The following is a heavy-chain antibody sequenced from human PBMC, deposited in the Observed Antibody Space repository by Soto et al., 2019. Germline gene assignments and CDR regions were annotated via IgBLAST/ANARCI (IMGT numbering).Heavy chain of an antibody. Sequence: LARAACRVTFKSYAMSWVRQTPGKGLEWVSGISGSGGSTYYADSVKGRFTISRDNSKNTLVLQMNSLRAEDTAVYYCAPYSRNAQTLHSCGPAPLVTV. CDR3: APYSRNAQTLHS. D-gene: IGHD1-1*01. CDR1: RVTFKSYA. J-gene: IGHJ5*01. CDR2: ISGSGGST. V-gene: IGHV3-23*01.